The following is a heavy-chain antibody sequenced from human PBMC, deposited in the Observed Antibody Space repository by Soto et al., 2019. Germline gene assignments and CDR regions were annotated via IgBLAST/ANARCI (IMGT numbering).Heavy chain of an antibody. CDR1: SGSVSNDNW. Sequence: QVQLQESGPGLVKPSETLSLTCTVSSGSVSNDNWWSWVRQSPGKGLEWIGEIHHGGKTTYNPSLQSRVTISVDKPKNQFVLKLNSVTAADAAIYYCARGVSYYYYGMDVWGQGTTVTVSS. J-gene: IGHJ6*02. V-gene: IGHV4-4*02. CDR3: ARGVSYYYYGMDV. CDR2: IHHGGKT. D-gene: IGHD3-22*01.